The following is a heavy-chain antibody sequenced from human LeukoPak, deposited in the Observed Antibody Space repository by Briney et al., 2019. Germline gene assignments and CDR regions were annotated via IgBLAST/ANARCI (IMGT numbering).Heavy chain of an antibody. V-gene: IGHV3-21*01. D-gene: IGHD2-15*01. Sequence: GGSLRLSCAASGFTFSSYSMNWVRQAPGKGLEWVSSISSSSSYIYYADSVKGRFTISRDNAKNSLYLQMNSLRAEDTAVYYCARLRGYCSGGSGYVDYWGQGTLVTVSS. J-gene: IGHJ4*02. CDR3: ARLRGYCSGGSGYVDY. CDR2: ISSSSSYI. CDR1: GFTFSSYS.